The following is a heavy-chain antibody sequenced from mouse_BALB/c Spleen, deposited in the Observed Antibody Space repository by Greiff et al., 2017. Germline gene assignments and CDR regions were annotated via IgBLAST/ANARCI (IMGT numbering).Heavy chain of an antibody. D-gene: IGHD2-3*01. V-gene: IGHV5-6-4*01. CDR3: TRAGYLDY. Sequence: EVKLVESGGGLVKPGGSLKLSCAASGFTFSSYTMSWVRQTPEKRLEWVATISSGGSYTYYPDSVKGRFTISRDNAKNTLYLQMSSLKSEDTAMYYCTRAGYLDYWGQGTSVTVSS. J-gene: IGHJ4*01. CDR1: GFTFSSYT. CDR2: ISSGGSYT.